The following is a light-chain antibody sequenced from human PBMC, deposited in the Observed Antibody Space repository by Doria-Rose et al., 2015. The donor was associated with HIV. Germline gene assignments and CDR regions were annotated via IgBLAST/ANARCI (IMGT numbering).Light chain of an antibody. J-gene: IGKJ3*01. CDR2: WAS. CDR1: QSLLYTSKNY. V-gene: IGKV4-1*01. CDR3: QQYYDTPS. Sequence: VLTQPPESLGMPLGERATLNCKSNQSLLYTSKNYLARYQQKPGQPPKLLIYWASTRQSGVPARFSGSGSGTDFTLTISSLEAEDVAVYYCQQYYDTPSFGPGTTVDIK.